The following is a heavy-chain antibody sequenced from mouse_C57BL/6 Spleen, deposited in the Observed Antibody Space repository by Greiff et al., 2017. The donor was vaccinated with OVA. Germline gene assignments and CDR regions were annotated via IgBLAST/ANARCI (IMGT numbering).Heavy chain of an antibody. CDR1: GYTFTSYW. D-gene: IGHD1-1*01. CDR3: ASPGCDGSSYWYFDV. V-gene: IGHV1-52*01. Sequence: QVQLQQPGAELVRPGSSVKLSCKASGYTFTSYWMHWVKQRPIQGLEWIGNIDPSDSETHYNQKFKDKATLTVDKSSSTAYMQLSSLTSVASAVYYCASPGCDGSSYWYFDVWGTGTTVTVSS. J-gene: IGHJ1*03. CDR2: IDPSDSET.